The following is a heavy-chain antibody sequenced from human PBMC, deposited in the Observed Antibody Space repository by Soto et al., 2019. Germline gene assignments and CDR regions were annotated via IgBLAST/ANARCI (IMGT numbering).Heavy chain of an antibody. Sequence: WASVKVSCKASGYTFTSYGISWVRQAPGQGLEWMGWISAYNGNTNYAQKLQGRVTMTTDTSTSTAYMELRSLRSDDTAVYYCACYLPKHAFWIGYDIIVYWGQGTLVTVYS. CDR2: ISAYNGNT. V-gene: IGHV1-18*01. CDR3: ACYLPKHAFWIGYDIIVY. CDR1: GYTFTSYG. D-gene: IGHD3-3*01. J-gene: IGHJ4*02.